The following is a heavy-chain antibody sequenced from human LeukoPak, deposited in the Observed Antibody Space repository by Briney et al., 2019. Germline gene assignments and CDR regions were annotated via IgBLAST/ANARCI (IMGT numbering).Heavy chain of an antibody. V-gene: IGHV3-48*03. J-gene: IGHJ3*02. CDR3: AREGSSSTYYFDAFDI. D-gene: IGHD3-22*01. CDR1: GFTLRTYE. Sequence: GGSLRLSCEASGFTLRTYEMNWLRQAPGKGLEWISYISSSATAIHYADSVKGRFTISRDNAKNSLYLQMNSLRAGDTALYYCAREGSSSTYYFDAFDIWGQGTMVTVSS. CDR2: ISSSATAI.